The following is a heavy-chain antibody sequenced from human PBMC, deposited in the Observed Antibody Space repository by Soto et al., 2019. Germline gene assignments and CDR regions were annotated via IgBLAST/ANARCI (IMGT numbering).Heavy chain of an antibody. V-gene: IGHV4-31*03. CDR1: GGSISSGGYY. CDR3: ARGSSIAGRYYGMDV. CDR2: NYYGGIT. J-gene: IGHJ6*02. D-gene: IGHD6-6*01. Sequence: QVQLQESGPGLVKPSQTLSLTCTVSGGSISSGGYYWTWIRQHPGKGLEWIGYNYYGGITYYNPSLKSRAIISLDRSKNQSSLKLSSVTAADTAVYYCARGSSIAGRYYGMDVWGRGTTATVSS.